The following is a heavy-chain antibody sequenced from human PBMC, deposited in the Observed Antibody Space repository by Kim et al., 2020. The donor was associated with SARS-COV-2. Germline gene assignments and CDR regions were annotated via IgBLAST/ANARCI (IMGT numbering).Heavy chain of an antibody. CDR3: WFGELWC. Sequence: GGSTYYAASVKGRFTISRDNSKNTLYLQMNSLGAEDTAVYYVWFGELWCWGQGTLVTVSS. J-gene: IGHJ4*02. CDR2: GGST. V-gene: IGHV3-23*01. D-gene: IGHD3-10*01.